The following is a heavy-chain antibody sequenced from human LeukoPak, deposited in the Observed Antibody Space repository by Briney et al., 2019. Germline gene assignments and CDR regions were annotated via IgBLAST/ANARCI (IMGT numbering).Heavy chain of an antibody. CDR1: GGTLRSYG. V-gene: IGHV1-69*05. CDR3: ARARTPYCSSTSCYQRGFDY. Sequence: ASLKLSCKASGGTLRSYGISWVRQAPGQGLEWMGGIITIFAPANYAQKFQGSVTITTDESTSTAYMELSSLRSEDTAVYYCARARTPYCSSTSCYQRGFDYWGQGTLVTVSS. CDR2: IITIFAPA. D-gene: IGHD2-2*01. J-gene: IGHJ4*02.